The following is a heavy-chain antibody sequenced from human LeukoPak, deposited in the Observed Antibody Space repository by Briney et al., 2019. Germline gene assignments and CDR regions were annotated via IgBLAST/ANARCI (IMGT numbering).Heavy chain of an antibody. D-gene: IGHD3-22*01. CDR2: IWYDGSNK. Sequence: PGRSLRLSCAASGFTFSSYGMHWVRQALGKGLEWVAVIWYDGSNKYYAGSVKGRFTISRDNSKNTLYLQMNSLRAEDTAVYYCARDTYYYDSSGYYRVDAFDIWGQGTMVTVSS. V-gene: IGHV3-33*01. CDR1: GFTFSSYG. J-gene: IGHJ3*02. CDR3: ARDTYYYDSSGYYRVDAFDI.